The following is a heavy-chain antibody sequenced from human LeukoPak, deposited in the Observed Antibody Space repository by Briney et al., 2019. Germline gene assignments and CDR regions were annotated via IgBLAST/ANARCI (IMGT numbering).Heavy chain of an antibody. CDR2: IRYDGSNK. D-gene: IGHD5-24*01. Sequence: GGSLRLSCAASGFTFSSYGMHWVRQAPGKGLEWVTFIRYDGSNKYYADSVKGRFTISRDNSKNTLYLRMNSLRAEDTAVYYCAKDPERWLQLRLGFSDWGQGTLVTVSS. V-gene: IGHV3-30*02. J-gene: IGHJ4*02. CDR1: GFTFSSYG. CDR3: AKDPERWLQLRLGFSD.